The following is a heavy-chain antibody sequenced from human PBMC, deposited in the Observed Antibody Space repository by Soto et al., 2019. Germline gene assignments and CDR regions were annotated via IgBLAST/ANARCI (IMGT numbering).Heavy chain of an antibody. CDR3: ARGHTHYYYGMDV. D-gene: IGHD3-10*01. CDR2: MYHSGST. CDR1: DDSLSRSIFS. J-gene: IGHJ6*02. Sequence: SETLSLTCAVSDDSLSRSIFSWSWIRQPPGKGLEWIGNMYHSGSTYYNPSLKSRVTISLDRSKSQFSLTVTSVTVADTAVYYCARGHTHYYYGMDVWAQGTTVTISS. V-gene: IGHV4-30-2*01.